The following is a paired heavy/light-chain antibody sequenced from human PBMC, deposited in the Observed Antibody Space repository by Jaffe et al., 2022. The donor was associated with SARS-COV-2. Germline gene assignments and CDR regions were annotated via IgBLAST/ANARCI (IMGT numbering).Light chain of an antibody. V-gene: IGLV1-47*01. CDR3: AAWDDGLRGWV. Sequence: QSVLTQPPSASGTPDQRVTISCSGSSSNIETNYLYWYQQLPGTAPKLLIYKNDQRPSGVPDRFSGSKSGTSASLAISGLRSEDEADYYCAAWDDGLRGWVFGGGTKLTVL. J-gene: IGLJ3*02. CDR2: KND. CDR1: SSNIETNY.
Heavy chain of an antibody. D-gene: IGHD5-12*01. V-gene: IGHV1-69*01. CDR2: IIPLFGTV. CDR1: GGTFSNYV. J-gene: IGHJ4*02. Sequence: QVQLVQSGAEVKKAGTSVKVSCKASGGTFSNYVINWVRQAPGQGLEWMGWIIPLFGTVNYAQKFQGRVTVTADEPTSSAFMELSSLRSDDTALYFCCSGYVGEGPDSWGQGTLVTVSS. CDR3: CSGYVGEGPDS.